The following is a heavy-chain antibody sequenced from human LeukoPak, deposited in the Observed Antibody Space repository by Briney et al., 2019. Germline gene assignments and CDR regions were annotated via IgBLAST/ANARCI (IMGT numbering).Heavy chain of an antibody. CDR2: IVVGSGNT. D-gene: IGHD6-19*01. J-gene: IGHJ4*02. CDR3: ARSGEVAGTFDY. V-gene: IGHV1-58*02. Sequence: SVKVSCKASGFTFSSSAMQWVRQARGQRLEWMGWIVVGSGNTNYAQKFQERVTITRDMSTSTAYMELSSLRSEDTAVYYCARSGEVAGTFDYWGQGTLVTVSS. CDR1: GFTFSSSA.